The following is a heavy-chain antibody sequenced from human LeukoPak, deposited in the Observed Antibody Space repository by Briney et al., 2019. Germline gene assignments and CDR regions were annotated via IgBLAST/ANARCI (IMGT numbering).Heavy chain of an antibody. CDR3: AKSGYNRFDY. CDR1: GFTFSSSA. J-gene: IGHJ4*02. D-gene: IGHD5-24*01. CDR2: ISGSDSST. Sequence: PGGSLRLSCAASGFTFSSSAMSWVRQAPGKGLEWVSTISGSDSSTHYADSVEGRFTISRDNSKNTLYLQMNSLRADDTAVYYCAKSGYNRFDYWGQGTLVTVSS. V-gene: IGHV3-23*01.